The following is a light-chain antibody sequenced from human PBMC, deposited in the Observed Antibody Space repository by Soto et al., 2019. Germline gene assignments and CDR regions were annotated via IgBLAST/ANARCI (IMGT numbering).Light chain of an antibody. CDR2: DVI. V-gene: IGLV2-11*01. J-gene: IGLJ2*01. CDR3: CSYAGSYTFGVV. Sequence: QSALTQPRSVSGSPGQSVTISCTAPSSDVGDFDYVSWYQHHPGKAPKLIIYDVIKRPSGVADRFSGSTSGNTASLTISGLQAEDEADDYCCSYAGSYTFGVVFGGGTKLTVL. CDR1: SSDVGDFDY.